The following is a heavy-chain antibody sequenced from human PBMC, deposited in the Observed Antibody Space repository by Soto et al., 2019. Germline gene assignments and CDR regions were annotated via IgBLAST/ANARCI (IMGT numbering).Heavy chain of an antibody. D-gene: IGHD3-9*01. CDR3: TGFNDILSVHLVVGDY. CDR1: GYTFTNYG. Sequence: QVQLVQSGAEVKKPGASVKVSCKASGYTFTNYGITWVRQAPGQGLEWMGWISAYNGNTNYAHKLQGRVTMTTDTSRSTSYMELRSMRTDDTGVYYCTGFNDILSVHLVVGDYSGQGTLVTVSS. V-gene: IGHV1-18*01. CDR2: ISAYNGNT. J-gene: IGHJ4*02.